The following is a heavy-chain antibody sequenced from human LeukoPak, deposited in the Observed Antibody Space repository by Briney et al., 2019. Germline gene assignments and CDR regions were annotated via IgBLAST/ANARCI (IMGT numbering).Heavy chain of an antibody. Sequence: ASVKVSCKASGYTFTGYYMHWVRPAPGQGLEWMGWINPNSGGTNYAQKFQGWVTMTRDTSISTAYMELSRLRSDDTAVYCCARGPMVRGVIIGSAPYGMDVWGQGTTVTVSS. J-gene: IGHJ6*02. CDR1: GYTFTGYY. CDR3: ARGPMVRGVIIGSAPYGMDV. D-gene: IGHD3-10*01. CDR2: INPNSGGT. V-gene: IGHV1-2*04.